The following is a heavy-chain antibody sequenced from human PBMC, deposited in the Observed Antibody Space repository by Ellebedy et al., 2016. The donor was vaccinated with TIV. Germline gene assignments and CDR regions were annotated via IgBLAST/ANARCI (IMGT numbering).Heavy chain of an antibody. D-gene: IGHD1-26*01. CDR1: GYTFTSYG. J-gene: IGHJ4*02. CDR2: ISAYNGNT. CDR3: ARDHQLEWEPTLNDY. Sequence: ASVKVSCXASGYTFTSYGISWVRQAPGQGLEWMGWISAYNGNTNYAQKLQGRVTMTTDTSTSTAYMELRSLRSDDTAVYYCARDHQLEWEPTLNDYWGQGTLVTVSS. V-gene: IGHV1-18*04.